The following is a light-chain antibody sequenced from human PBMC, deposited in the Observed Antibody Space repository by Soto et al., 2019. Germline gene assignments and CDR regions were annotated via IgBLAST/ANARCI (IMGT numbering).Light chain of an antibody. Sequence: EIVLTQSPATLSLSQGARATLSCRASQSVSSYLAWYQQKPGQAPRLLIYDASNRATGIPARFSGSGSGTDFTLTISSLEPEDFAVYYCQQRSNWPPRITFGQGTRLEI. J-gene: IGKJ5*01. V-gene: IGKV3-11*01. CDR1: QSVSSY. CDR3: QQRSNWPPRIT. CDR2: DAS.